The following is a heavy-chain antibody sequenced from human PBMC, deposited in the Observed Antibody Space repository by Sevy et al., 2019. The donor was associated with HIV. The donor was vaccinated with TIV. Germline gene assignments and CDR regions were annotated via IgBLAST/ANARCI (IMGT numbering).Heavy chain of an antibody. J-gene: IGHJ1*01. CDR1: GYTFTSYG. V-gene: IGHV1-18*01. CDR2: ISAYNGNT. D-gene: IGHD6-13*01. CDR3: ARVPSVGAAAGTGYFQH. Sequence: ASVKVSCKASGYTFTSYGISWVRQPPGQGLEWMGWISAYNGNTNYAQKLQGRVTMTTDTSTSTAYMELRSLRSDDTAVYYCARVPSVGAAAGTGYFQHWGQGTLVTVSS.